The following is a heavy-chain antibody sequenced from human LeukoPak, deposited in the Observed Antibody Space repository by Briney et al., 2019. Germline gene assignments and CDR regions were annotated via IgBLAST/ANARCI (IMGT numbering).Heavy chain of an antibody. Sequence: HGASLQISCKGSGNSFTNYWIGWVRQMPGKGLEWMGIIYPGDSDTRYSPSFQGQVTISADKSISTAYLQWSSLKASDTAMYYCARSGYSYGWPFDYWGQGTLVTVSS. V-gene: IGHV5-51*01. CDR2: IYPGDSDT. J-gene: IGHJ4*02. CDR3: ARSGYSYGWPFDY. CDR1: GNSFTNYW. D-gene: IGHD5-18*01.